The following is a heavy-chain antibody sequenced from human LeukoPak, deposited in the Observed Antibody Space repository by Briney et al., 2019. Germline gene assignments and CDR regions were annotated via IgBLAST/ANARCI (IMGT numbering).Heavy chain of an antibody. Sequence: GGSLRLSCAASGFSFSSYAMHWVRQAPGKGLEWVSSISSSSSYIYYADSVKGRFTISRDNAKNSLYLQMNSLRAEDTAVYYCARYREAVAGTDFDYWGQGTLVTVSS. CDR3: ARYREAVAGTDFDY. V-gene: IGHV3-21*01. CDR1: GFSFSSYA. CDR2: ISSSSSYI. J-gene: IGHJ4*02. D-gene: IGHD6-19*01.